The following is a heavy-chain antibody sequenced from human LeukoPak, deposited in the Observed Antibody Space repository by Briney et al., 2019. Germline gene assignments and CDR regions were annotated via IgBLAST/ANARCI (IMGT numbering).Heavy chain of an antibody. CDR1: AFSFSKFA. CDR2: ITANGGYT. J-gene: IGHJ3*01. Sequence: GGSLRLSCAASAFSFSKFALIWVRQAPGKGLEWVSAITANGGYTLYADAVKVRFTVSRYNSKTTLYLKINSLRPADTAMYYCAKDPNGDYIGAFDFWGQGTMVTVSS. CDR3: AKDPNGDYIGAFDF. V-gene: IGHV3-23*01. D-gene: IGHD4-17*01.